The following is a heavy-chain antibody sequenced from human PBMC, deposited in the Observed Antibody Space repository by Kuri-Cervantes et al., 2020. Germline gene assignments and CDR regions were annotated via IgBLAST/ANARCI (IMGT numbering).Heavy chain of an antibody. CDR2: IYHNGRT. CDR3: AATIVGATAGFDY. J-gene: IGHJ4*02. CDR1: GGSVSSTNYY. D-gene: IGHD1-26*01. V-gene: IGHV4-61*01. Sequence: SETLSLTCSVSGGSVSSTNYYWSLIRQPPGKGLEWIGFIYHNGRTNYNPSLKSRVTISVDTSKNQFSLKLSSVTAADTAVYYCAATIVGATAGFDYWGQGTLVTVSS.